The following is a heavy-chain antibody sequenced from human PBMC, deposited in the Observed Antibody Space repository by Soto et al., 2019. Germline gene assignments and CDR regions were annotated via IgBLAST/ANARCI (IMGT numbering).Heavy chain of an antibody. D-gene: IGHD5-12*01. CDR1: GVTISNYP. CDR3: ARGGSGYDFDY. CDR2: ISGSGDRT. V-gene: IGHV3-23*01. Sequence: PGGSLRLSCAASGVTISNYPVSWVRQAPGKGLDWVSGISGSGDRTYYADSAKGRFTISKDISKNSLSLQLDNLGVEDTAVYYCARGGSGYDFDYWGKGTLVTVSS. J-gene: IGHJ4*02.